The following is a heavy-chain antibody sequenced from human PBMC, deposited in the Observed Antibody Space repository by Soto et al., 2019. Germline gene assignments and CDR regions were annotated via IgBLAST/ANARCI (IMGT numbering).Heavy chain of an antibody. J-gene: IGHJ4*02. CDR1: GYSFTSYW. Sequence: GESLKISCKGSGYSFTSYWIGWVRQMPGKGLEWMGIIYPGDSDTRYSPSFQGQVTISADKSISTAYLQWSSLKASDTAMYYCARRGLAVVTATDYFDYWGQGTLVTVSS. CDR3: ARRGLAVVTATDYFDY. CDR2: IYPGDSDT. V-gene: IGHV5-51*01. D-gene: IGHD2-21*02.